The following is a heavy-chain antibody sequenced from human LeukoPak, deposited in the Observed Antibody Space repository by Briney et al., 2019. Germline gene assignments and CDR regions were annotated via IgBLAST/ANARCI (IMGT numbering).Heavy chain of an antibody. CDR3: ARDRIATDRGNFDL. Sequence: MASETLSLTCTVSGGSISSSSHYWGWIRQPPGKGLEWIGSIYYSGSTYYNPSLKSRVTISVDTSKNQFSLKLSSVTAADTAVYYCARDRIATDRGNFDLWGRGTLVTVSS. CDR1: GGSISSSSHY. CDR2: IYYSGST. D-gene: IGHD6-13*01. V-gene: IGHV4-39*07. J-gene: IGHJ2*01.